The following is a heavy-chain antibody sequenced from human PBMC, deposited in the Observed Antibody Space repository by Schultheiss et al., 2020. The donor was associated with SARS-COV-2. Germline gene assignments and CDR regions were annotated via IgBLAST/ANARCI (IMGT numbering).Heavy chain of an antibody. CDR3: ARSPPTVVTEYYFDY. J-gene: IGHJ4*02. CDR2: IIPIFGTA. D-gene: IGHD4-23*01. V-gene: IGHV1-69*01. Sequence: GGSLRLSCKASGGTFSSYAISWVRQAPGQGLEWMGGIIPIFGTANYAQKFQGRVTITADESTSTAYMELSSLRSEDTAVYYCARSPPTVVTEYYFDYWGQGTLVTVSS. CDR1: GGTFSSYA.